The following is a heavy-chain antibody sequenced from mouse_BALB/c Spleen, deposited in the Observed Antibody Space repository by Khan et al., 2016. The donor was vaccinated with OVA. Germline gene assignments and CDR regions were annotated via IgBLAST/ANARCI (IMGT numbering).Heavy chain of an antibody. CDR1: GYSFTSYY. V-gene: IGHV1S135*01. CDR2: IDPFNGGT. Sequence: VQLQQSGHELMKPGASVNISCKASGYSFTSYYIHWVRQSHGKSLEWIGYIDPFNGGTDYHQNFKGKATLTVDKSSSTAYMHLSSLTSEDSAVYYCARGAFGYWGQGTLVTVSA. CDR3: ARGAFGY. J-gene: IGHJ3*01.